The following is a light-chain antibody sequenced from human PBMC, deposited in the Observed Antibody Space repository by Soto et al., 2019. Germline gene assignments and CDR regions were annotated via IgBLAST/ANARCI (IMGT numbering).Light chain of an antibody. CDR3: SSYAGSNSWV. V-gene: IGLV2-8*01. CDR1: NNDIGLYNF. Sequence: QSVLTQPPSASGSPGQSVTISCTGTNNDIGLYNFVSWFQHHPGKAPILVIFDVTKRPSGVPDRFSGSKSGNTASLTVSGLQAEDEADYYCSSYAGSNSWVFGGGTKVTVL. CDR2: DVT. J-gene: IGLJ3*02.